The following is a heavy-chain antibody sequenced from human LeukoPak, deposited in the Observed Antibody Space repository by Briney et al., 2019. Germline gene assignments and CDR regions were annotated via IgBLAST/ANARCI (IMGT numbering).Heavy chain of an antibody. CDR2: IKSKTDGGTT. Sequence: GGSLRLSCAASGFTFSNAWMSWVRQAPGKGLEWVGRIKSKTDGGTTDHAAPVKGRFTISRDDSKNTLYLQMNSLKTEDTAVYYCTTAGYSYGRHYYYYGMDVWGQGTTVTVSS. J-gene: IGHJ6*02. D-gene: IGHD5-18*01. CDR3: TTAGYSYGRHYYYYGMDV. V-gene: IGHV3-15*01. CDR1: GFTFSNAW.